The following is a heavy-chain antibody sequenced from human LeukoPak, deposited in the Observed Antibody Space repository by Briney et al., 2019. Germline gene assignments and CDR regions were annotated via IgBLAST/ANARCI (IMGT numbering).Heavy chain of an antibody. Sequence: GGSLRLSRAASGFTFSNAWMSWVRQAPGKGLEWVGRIKSKTDGGTTDYAAPVKGRFTISRDDSKNTLYLQMNSLKTEDTAVYYCTEMTTSTRYYYYGMDVWGQGTTVTVSS. CDR1: GFTFSNAW. V-gene: IGHV3-15*01. D-gene: IGHD5-24*01. J-gene: IGHJ6*02. CDR3: TEMTTSTRYYYYGMDV. CDR2: IKSKTDGGTT.